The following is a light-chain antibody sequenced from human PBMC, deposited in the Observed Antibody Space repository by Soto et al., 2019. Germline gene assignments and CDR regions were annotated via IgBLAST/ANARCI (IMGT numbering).Light chain of an antibody. CDR3: QQTYTTPQP. Sequence: DIQMTQSPSSLYASVGDKVTITCRASQSVSTYLNWYHQKPGKAPKLLIYSASSLQSGVPSRFSGSGSGTDFTLTISSLQHEDFATYYCQQTYTTPQPFGPGTRVEI. J-gene: IGKJ1*01. CDR2: SAS. CDR1: QSVSTY. V-gene: IGKV1-39*01.